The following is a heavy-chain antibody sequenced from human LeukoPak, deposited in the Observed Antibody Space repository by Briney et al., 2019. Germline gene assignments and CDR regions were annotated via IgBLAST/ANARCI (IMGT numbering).Heavy chain of an antibody. D-gene: IGHD6-13*01. CDR2: IYTSGST. J-gene: IGHJ4*02. V-gene: IGHV4-61*02. CDR1: GGSLTSGSYY. CDR3: ARAAAAAFDY. Sequence: TLSLTCIVSGGSLTSGSYYWGWIRQPAGRGLEWIGRIYTSGSTNYSPSLKSRFTKSVDTSKNQFSLKLTSVTAADTAVYYCARAAAAAFDYWGQGTLVTVSS.